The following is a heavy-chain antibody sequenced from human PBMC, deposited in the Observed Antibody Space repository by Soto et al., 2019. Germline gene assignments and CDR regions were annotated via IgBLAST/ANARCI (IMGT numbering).Heavy chain of an antibody. CDR2: IYYSGST. J-gene: IGHJ6*02. Sequence: SETLSLTCTVSGGSISSYYWSWIRQPPGKGLEWIGYIYYSGSTNYNPSLKSRVTISVDTSKNQFSLKLSSVTAADTAVYYCARFRANYYYYGMDVWGQGTTVTVSS. CDR1: GGSISSYY. CDR3: ARFRANYYYYGMDV. V-gene: IGHV4-59*01.